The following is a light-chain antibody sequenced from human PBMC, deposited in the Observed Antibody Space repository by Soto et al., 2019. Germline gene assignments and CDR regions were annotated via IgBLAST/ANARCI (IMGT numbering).Light chain of an antibody. CDR3: QQYNPYSPWT. Sequence: DIQMTQSPSSLSASVGDRVTITCRASQGISSWLAWFQQKPGKAPKLLISKASSLESGVPSRFSGSGSGTEFTLTISSLQPDDFATYYCQQYNPYSPWTFGQGTKVDIK. CDR1: QGISSW. J-gene: IGKJ1*01. CDR2: KAS. V-gene: IGKV1-5*03.